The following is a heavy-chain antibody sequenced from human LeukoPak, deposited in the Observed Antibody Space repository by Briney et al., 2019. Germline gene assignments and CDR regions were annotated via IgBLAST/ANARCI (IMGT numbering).Heavy chain of an antibody. J-gene: IGHJ4*02. D-gene: IGHD3-22*01. CDR2: IIPIFGTA. CDR3: ATLYYYDSSGYSSFDY. Sequence: SVKVSCKASGGTFSSYAISWVRQAPGQGLEWMGGIIPIFGTANYAQKFQGRVTITADKSTSTAYMELSSLRSEDTAVYYCATLYYYDSSGYSSFDYWGQGTLVTVSS. V-gene: IGHV1-69*06. CDR1: GGTFSSYA.